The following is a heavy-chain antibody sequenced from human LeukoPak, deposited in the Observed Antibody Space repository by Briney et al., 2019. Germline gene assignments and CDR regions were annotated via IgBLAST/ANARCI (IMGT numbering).Heavy chain of an antibody. CDR2: IYTSGST. CDR3: ARDGHIVVVKAFDI. Sequence: SETLSLTCTVSGGSISSGSYYWSWIRQPAGKGLEWIGRIYTSGSTNYNPSLKSRVTISVDTSKNQFSLKLSSVTAADTAVYYRARDGHIVVVKAFDIWGQGTMVTVSS. J-gene: IGHJ3*02. D-gene: IGHD2-21*01. V-gene: IGHV4-61*02. CDR1: GGSISSGSYY.